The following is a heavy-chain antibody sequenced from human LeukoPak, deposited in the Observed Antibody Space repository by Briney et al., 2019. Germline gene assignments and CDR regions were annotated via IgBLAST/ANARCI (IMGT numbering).Heavy chain of an antibody. CDR1: GFTFSTYG. Sequence: PGGSLRLSCAASGFTFSTYGMHWVRQAPGKGLEWVAFIRYDGSNKYYADSVKGRFTISRDNSKNTLYLQMNSLRAEDTAVYYCAKLAYSSSSSVDYWGQGTLVTASS. J-gene: IGHJ4*02. CDR2: IRYDGSNK. V-gene: IGHV3-30*02. CDR3: AKLAYSSSSSVDY. D-gene: IGHD6-6*01.